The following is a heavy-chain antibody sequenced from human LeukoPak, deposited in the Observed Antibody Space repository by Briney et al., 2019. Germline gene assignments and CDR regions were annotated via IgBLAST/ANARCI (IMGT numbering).Heavy chain of an antibody. CDR1: GFTFSHYW. Sequence: GGSLRLSCAASGFTFSHYWKSWVRQAPGKGLERVASIKQDGSQKYYGDSVKGRFPISRDNAKTSLYLQMNSLRAEDTAFYYCAKDDNSWSLDYWGQGTLVPVSS. V-gene: IGHV3-7*01. D-gene: IGHD6-13*01. J-gene: IGHJ4*02. CDR2: IKQDGSQK. CDR3: AKDDNSWSLDY.